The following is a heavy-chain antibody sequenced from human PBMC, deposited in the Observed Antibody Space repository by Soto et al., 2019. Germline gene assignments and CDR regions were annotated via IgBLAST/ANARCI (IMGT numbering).Heavy chain of an antibody. J-gene: IGHJ6*02. D-gene: IGHD6-13*01. CDR2: IIPIFGTE. V-gene: IGHV1-69*01. CDR1: GGTFSSYA. Sequence: QVQLVQSGAEVKKPGSSVRVSCKASGGTFSSYAISWVRQAPGQGLEWMGGIIPIFGTENYAQKFQGRVTITADESTSTAYMELSSLRAEDTAVYYCARDRIAGSKYYYGMDVWGQGTTVTVSS. CDR3: ARDRIAGSKYYYGMDV.